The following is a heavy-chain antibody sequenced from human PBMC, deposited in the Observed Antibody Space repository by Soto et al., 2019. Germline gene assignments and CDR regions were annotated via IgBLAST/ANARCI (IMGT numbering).Heavy chain of an antibody. CDR2: INHSGST. V-gene: IGHV4-34*01. J-gene: IGHJ3*02. CDR3: ARRWHRLGYCSGGSCYSQAFDI. D-gene: IGHD2-15*01. Sequence: SETPSLTCAVYGGSFSGYYWSWIRQPPGKGLEWIGEINHSGSTNYNPSLKSRVTISVDTSKNQFSLKLSSVTAADTAVYYCARRWHRLGYCSGGSCYSQAFDIWGQGTMVTVSS. CDR1: GGSFSGYY.